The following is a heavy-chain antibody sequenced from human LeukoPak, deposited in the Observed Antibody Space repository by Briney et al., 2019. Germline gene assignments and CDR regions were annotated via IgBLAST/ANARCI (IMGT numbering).Heavy chain of an antibody. Sequence: PGGSLRLSCAASGFTVSSNYMSWVRQAPGKGLEWVSVIYSGGSTYYADSVKGRFTISRDNSKNTLYLQMGSLRAEDMAVYYCARGVYDYVWGSYRITYYFDYWGQGTLVTVSS. CDR3: ARGVYDYVWGSYRITYYFDY. J-gene: IGHJ4*02. CDR1: GFTVSSNY. D-gene: IGHD3-16*02. V-gene: IGHV3-66*01. CDR2: IYSGGST.